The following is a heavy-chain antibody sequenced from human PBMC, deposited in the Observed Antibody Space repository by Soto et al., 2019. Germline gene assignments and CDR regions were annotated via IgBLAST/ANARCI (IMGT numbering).Heavy chain of an antibody. V-gene: IGHV1-3*01. CDR2: INAGNGDT. CDR1: GYTFTSYT. D-gene: IGHD5-18*01. J-gene: IGHJ4*02. CDR3: ARITYGYYGFAY. Sequence: ASVKVSCKASGYTFTSYTIHWVRQAPGQRLEWMGWINAGNGDTKYSQKFQGRVTITRDTSASTAYMELSSLRSEDTAVYYCARITYGYYGFAYWGQGTLDTVSS.